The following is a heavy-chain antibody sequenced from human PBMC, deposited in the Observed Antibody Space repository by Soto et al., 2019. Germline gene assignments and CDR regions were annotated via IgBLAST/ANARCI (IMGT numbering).Heavy chain of an antibody. Sequence: GGSLRLSCAASGFTFSSYSMNWVRQAPGKGLEWVSYISSSSSTIYYADSVKGRFTISRDNAKNSLYLQMNSLRDEDTAVYYCSRGWWSLAENDGFDLSGQGELVTGSS. CDR1: GFTFSSYS. D-gene: IGHD2-15*01. J-gene: IGHJ3*01. CDR3: SRGWWSLAENDGFDL. CDR2: ISSSSSTI. V-gene: IGHV3-48*02.